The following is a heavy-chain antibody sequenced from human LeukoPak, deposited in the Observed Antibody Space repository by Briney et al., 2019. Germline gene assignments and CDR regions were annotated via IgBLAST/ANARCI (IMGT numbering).Heavy chain of an antibody. CDR2: IQYDGNEE. J-gene: IGHJ4*02. Sequence: GGSLRLSCAASGFTFRSNAMHWVRQAPGKGLEWVTFIQYDGNEEYYADSVKGRFTISRDNSKSTLYLQMNSLRVEDTALYYCARERDRRGYFDYWGQGTLVTVSS. CDR1: GFTFRSNA. CDR3: ARERDRRGYFDY. V-gene: IGHV3-30*02. D-gene: IGHD2-15*01.